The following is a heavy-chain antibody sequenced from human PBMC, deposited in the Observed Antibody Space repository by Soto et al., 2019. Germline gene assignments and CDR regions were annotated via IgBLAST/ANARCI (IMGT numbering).Heavy chain of an antibody. CDR3: ARLIGNSWFDY. D-gene: IGHD2-8*01. Sequence: SQTRLLNSTITVDRLTRNIVVSHWIRLSPSGGLEWLGRTYYRSKWYSEYAISVQSRITVNADTSKNQVSLQLDSVTPDDTAVYYCARLIGNSWFDYWGQGTLVTVSS. CDR2: TYYRSKWYS. CDR1: VDRLTRNIVV. V-gene: IGHV6-1*01. J-gene: IGHJ5*01.